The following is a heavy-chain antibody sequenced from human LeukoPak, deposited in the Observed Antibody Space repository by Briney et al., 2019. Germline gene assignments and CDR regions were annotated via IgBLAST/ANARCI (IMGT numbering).Heavy chain of an antibody. D-gene: IGHD3-9*01. V-gene: IGHV3-23*01. CDR2: ISGSGGST. CDR3: AKNLKLRYFDWLTKAISSSYFDY. Sequence: PGGSLRLSCAASGFTFSSYAMSWVRQAPGKGLEWVSAISGSGGSTYYADSVKGRFTISRDNSKNTLYLQMNSLRAEDTAVYYCAKNLKLRYFDWLTKAISSSYFDYWGQGTLVTVSS. CDR1: GFTFSSYA. J-gene: IGHJ4*02.